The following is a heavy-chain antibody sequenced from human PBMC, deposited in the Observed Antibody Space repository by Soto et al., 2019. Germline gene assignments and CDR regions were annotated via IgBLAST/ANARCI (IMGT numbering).Heavy chain of an antibody. CDR3: ARDLVEQQLVGLLDY. V-gene: IGHV1-69*13. Sequence: SVKVSCKASGGTFSSYAISWVRQAPGQGLEWMGGIIPIFGTANYAQKFQGRVTITADESTSTAYMELSSLRSEDTAVYYCARDLVEQQLVGLLDYWGQGTLVTVSA. J-gene: IGHJ4*02. D-gene: IGHD6-13*01. CDR2: IIPIFGTA. CDR1: GGTFSSYA.